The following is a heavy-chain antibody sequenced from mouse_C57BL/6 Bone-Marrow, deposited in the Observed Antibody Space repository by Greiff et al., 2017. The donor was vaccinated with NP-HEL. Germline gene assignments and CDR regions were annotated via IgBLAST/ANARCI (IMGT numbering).Heavy chain of an antibody. Sequence: EVHLVESGGGLVKPGGSLKLSCAASGFTFSDYGMHWVRQAPEKGLEWVAYISSGSSTIYYADTVKGRFTISRDNAKNTLFLQMTSLRSEDTAMYYCARRGGLYDYDGAYAMDYWGQGTSVTVSS. CDR3: ARRGGLYDYDGAYAMDY. D-gene: IGHD2-4*01. V-gene: IGHV5-17*01. J-gene: IGHJ4*01. CDR2: ISSGSSTI. CDR1: GFTFSDYG.